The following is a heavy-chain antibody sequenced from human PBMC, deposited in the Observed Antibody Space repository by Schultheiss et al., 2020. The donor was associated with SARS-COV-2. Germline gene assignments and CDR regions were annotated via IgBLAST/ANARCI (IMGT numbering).Heavy chain of an antibody. D-gene: IGHD7-27*01. Sequence: SETLSLTCTVSGGSISSSSYYWGWIRQPPGKGLEWIGEINHSGSTYYNPSLKSRVTISVDTSKNQFSLKLSSVTAADTAVYYCARGQTGHMPFDYWGQGTLVTVSS. CDR2: INHSGST. CDR1: GGSISSSSYY. CDR3: ARGQTGHMPFDY. V-gene: IGHV4-39*07. J-gene: IGHJ4*02.